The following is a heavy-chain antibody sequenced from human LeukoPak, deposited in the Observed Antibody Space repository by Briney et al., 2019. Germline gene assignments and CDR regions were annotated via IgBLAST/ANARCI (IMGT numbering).Heavy chain of an antibody. CDR2: IYQSGSA. J-gene: IGHJ3*02. D-gene: IGHD3-22*01. Sequence: SETLSLTCTVSGGSISSYYWSWIRQPPGRGLEWIGFIYQSGSASYNPSLQSRVTISIDKSKNQFSLNLSSVTAADTAVYYCARNSYYDNSGEGAFDIWGQGTMVTVS. CDR1: GGSISSYY. CDR3: ARNSYYDNSGEGAFDI. V-gene: IGHV4-59*12.